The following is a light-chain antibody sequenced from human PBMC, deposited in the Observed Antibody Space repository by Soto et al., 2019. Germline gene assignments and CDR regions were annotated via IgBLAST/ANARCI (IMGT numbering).Light chain of an antibody. CDR1: SGSIASNY. Sequence: NFMLTQPHSVSESPGKTVTISCTGSSGSIASNYVQWYQQRPGSAPTTVISKYNQRPSGVPDRFSGSIDSSSNSASLTISGLKTEDEADYYCQSYDSISQVFGGGTKLTVL. J-gene: IGLJ3*02. CDR3: QSYDSISQV. CDR2: KYN. V-gene: IGLV6-57*02.